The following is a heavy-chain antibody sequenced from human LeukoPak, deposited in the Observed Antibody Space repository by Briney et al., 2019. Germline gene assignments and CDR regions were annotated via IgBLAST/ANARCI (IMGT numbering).Heavy chain of an antibody. D-gene: IGHD3-10*01. V-gene: IGHV4-59*01. CDR3: ASCKGSGSYNAFDI. CDR2: IYYSGST. J-gene: IGHJ3*02. Sequence: SETLSLTCTVSGGSISSYYWSWIRQPPGKGLEWIGYIYYSGSTNYNPSLKSRVTISVDTSKNQFSLKLSSATAADTAVYYCASCKGSGSYNAFDIWGQGTMVTVSS. CDR1: GGSISSYY.